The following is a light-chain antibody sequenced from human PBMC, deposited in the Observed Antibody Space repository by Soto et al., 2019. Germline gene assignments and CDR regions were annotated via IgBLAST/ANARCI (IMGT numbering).Light chain of an antibody. Sequence: LTQSPATLSLSPGEGATLSCRASPSVTNFLAWYQQKPGQAPRLLIYGASTRATGIPARFSGSGSGTEFTLTISSLQSEDFAVYYCQQYNNWPRKFGQGTRWIS. CDR1: PSVTNF. CDR3: QQYNNWPRK. J-gene: IGKJ1*01. CDR2: GAS. V-gene: IGKV3-15*01.